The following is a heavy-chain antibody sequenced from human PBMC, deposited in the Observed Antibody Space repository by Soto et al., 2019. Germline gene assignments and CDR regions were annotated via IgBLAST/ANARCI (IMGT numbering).Heavy chain of an antibody. Sequence: ASVKVSCKASGSTFTGYYMHWVRQAPGQGLEWMGWINPNSGGTNYAQKFQGRVTMTRDTSISTAYMELSRLRSDDTAVYYCARVGGGYCSSTSCYFYYYYGMDVWGQGTTVTVSS. V-gene: IGHV1-2*02. D-gene: IGHD2-2*01. J-gene: IGHJ6*02. CDR1: GSTFTGYY. CDR2: INPNSGGT. CDR3: ARVGGGYCSSTSCYFYYYYGMDV.